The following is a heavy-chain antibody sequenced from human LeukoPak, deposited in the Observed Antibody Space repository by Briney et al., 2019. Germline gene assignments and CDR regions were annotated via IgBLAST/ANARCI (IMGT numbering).Heavy chain of an antibody. Sequence: SETLSLTCAVCGGSFSGYYWSWIRQPPGKGLEWIGEINHSGSTNYNPSLKSRVTISVDTSKNQFSLKLSSVTAADTAVYYCARGHKRSSDTSCYFHCSSWNWFDPWGQGTLVTVSS. CDR2: INHSGST. CDR1: GGSFSGYY. V-gene: IGHV4-34*01. J-gene: IGHJ5*02. CDR3: ARGHKRSSDTSCYFHCSSWNWFDP. D-gene: IGHD2-2*01.